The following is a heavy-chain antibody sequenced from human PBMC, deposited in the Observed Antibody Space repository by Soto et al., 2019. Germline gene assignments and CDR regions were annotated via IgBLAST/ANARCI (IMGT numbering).Heavy chain of an antibody. D-gene: IGHD3-22*01. CDR2: IIAGNGNT. J-gene: IGHJ4*02. CDR3: ARDQEYDSSSFDY. Sequence: QVQLVQSGAEVKKPGASVKVSCKASGYTFTSYAMHWVRQAPGQRLEWMGWIIAGNGNTKYSQKLQGRVTITRDTSASTAYMELSSLRSEDTAVYYCARDQEYDSSSFDYWGQGTLVTVSS. CDR1: GYTFTSYA. V-gene: IGHV1-3*01.